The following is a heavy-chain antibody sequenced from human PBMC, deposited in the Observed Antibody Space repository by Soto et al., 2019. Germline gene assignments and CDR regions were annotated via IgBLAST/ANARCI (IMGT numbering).Heavy chain of an antibody. D-gene: IGHD3-3*01. CDR1: GYTFTGYY. CDR2: INPNSGDT. CDR3: ASGATIFGVVTFDY. Sequence: GASVKVSCKASGYTFTGYYMHWVRQAPGQGLEWMGWINPNSGDTNSAQKFQGRVTMARDTSIATAYMELSRLRSDDTAVYYCASGATIFGVVTFDYWGQGTLVTVSS. V-gene: IGHV1-2*02. J-gene: IGHJ4*02.